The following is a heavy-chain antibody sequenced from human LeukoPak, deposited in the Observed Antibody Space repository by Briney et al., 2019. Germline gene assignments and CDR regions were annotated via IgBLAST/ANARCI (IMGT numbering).Heavy chain of an antibody. Sequence: GGSLRLSCAASGFTFSSYAMHWVRQAPGKGLEWVAVISYDGSNKYYADSVKGRFTISRDNSKNKLYLQMNSLRAEDTAVYYCARGVGWELLQIDYWGQGTLVTVSS. D-gene: IGHD1-26*01. V-gene: IGHV3-30-3*01. CDR1: GFTFSSYA. CDR3: ARGVGWELLQIDY. J-gene: IGHJ4*02. CDR2: ISYDGSNK.